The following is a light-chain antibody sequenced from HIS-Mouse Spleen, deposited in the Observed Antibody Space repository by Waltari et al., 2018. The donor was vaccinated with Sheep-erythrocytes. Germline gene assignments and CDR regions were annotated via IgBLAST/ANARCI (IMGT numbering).Light chain of an antibody. Sequence: QSALTQPRSVSGSPGPSVPISCTGTSSYVGGSHFVSWSQQHPGKAPKLMIYDVSKRPSGVPDRFSGSKSGNTASLTISGLQAEDEADYYCCSYAGSYNHVFATGTKVTVL. CDR1: SSYVGGSHF. CDR3: CSYAGSYNHV. CDR2: DVS. J-gene: IGLJ1*01. V-gene: IGLV2-11*01.